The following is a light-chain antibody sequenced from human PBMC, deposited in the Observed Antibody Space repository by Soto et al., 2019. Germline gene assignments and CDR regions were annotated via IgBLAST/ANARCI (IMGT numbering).Light chain of an antibody. CDR2: DVT. V-gene: IGLV2-11*01. J-gene: IGLJ1*01. CDR3: CSFAGSSSYV. Sequence: QSALTQPRSVSGSPGQSVTISCTGTSSDVGRYDYVSWYQQHPGKAPKLIIYDVTERPAGVPDRFSGSKSGNTASLTISGLQAEDEADYSCCSFAGSSSYVFGGGTKVTV. CDR1: SSDVGRYDY.